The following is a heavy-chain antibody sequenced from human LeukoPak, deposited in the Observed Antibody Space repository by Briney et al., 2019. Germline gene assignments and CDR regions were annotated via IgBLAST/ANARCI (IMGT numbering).Heavy chain of an antibody. CDR1: GYTFTSYY. V-gene: IGHV1-46*01. D-gene: IGHD4-11*01. J-gene: IGHJ6*03. CDR2: INPSGGST. Sequence: ASVKVSCKASGYTFTSYYMHWVRQAPGQGLEWMGIINPSGGSTSYAQKFQGRVTMTRDMSTSTVYMELSSLRSEDTAVYYCARCATVTTPHYYYMDVWGKGTTVTVSS. CDR3: ARCATVTTPHYYYMDV.